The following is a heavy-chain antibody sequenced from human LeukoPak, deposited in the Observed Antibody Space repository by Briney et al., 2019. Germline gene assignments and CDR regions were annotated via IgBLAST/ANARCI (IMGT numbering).Heavy chain of an antibody. CDR2: INTNTGDP. CDR1: GYIFSTYA. J-gene: IGHJ4*02. CDR3: ARGDYYFDY. V-gene: IGHV7-4-1*02. D-gene: IGHD3-10*01. Sequence: ASVKDSCKASGYIFSTYAMNWVRQAPGQGLEWMGWINTNTGDPTYAQGFTGRFVFSLDTSVSTAYLQISSLKAEDTAVYYCARGDYYFDYWGQGTLVTVSS.